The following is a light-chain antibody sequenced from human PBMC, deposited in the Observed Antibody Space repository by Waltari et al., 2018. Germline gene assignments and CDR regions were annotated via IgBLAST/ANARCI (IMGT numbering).Light chain of an antibody. CDR3: SSYTSSSTWV. Sequence: QSALTQPASVSGSPGQSITISCTGTSSDVGGYNYVSWYQQHPGKAPKPMISDVSKRPSGVSNRCTGSKSDNTASLTIAGLQAEDEADYYCSSYTSSSTWVFGGGTKLTVL. CDR1: SSDVGGYNY. CDR2: DVS. V-gene: IGLV2-14*01. J-gene: IGLJ3*02.